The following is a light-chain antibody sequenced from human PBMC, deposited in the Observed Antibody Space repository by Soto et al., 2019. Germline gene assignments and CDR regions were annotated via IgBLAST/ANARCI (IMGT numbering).Light chain of an antibody. CDR1: QILLFNNEYNY. J-gene: IGKJ1*01. CDR2: LGS. CDR3: MQALQTPPT. V-gene: IGKV2-28*01. Sequence: DSVITHRQLSLIVTSGYPSSISFVSIQILLFNNEYNYLDWYLQKPGQSPQLLMYLGSSRASGVPDRFSGGGSGTDFTLKISRVEAEDVGIYYCMQALQTPPTFGQGTKVDIK.